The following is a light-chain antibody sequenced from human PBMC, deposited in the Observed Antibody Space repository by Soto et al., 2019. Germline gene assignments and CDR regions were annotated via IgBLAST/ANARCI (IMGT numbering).Light chain of an antibody. CDR2: GAS. CDR1: QSVSSSY. J-gene: IGKJ1*01. V-gene: IGKV3-20*01. CDR3: QQYGISPET. Sequence: EIVLTQSPATLSLSPGERATLSCMASQSVSSSYLAWYQQKPGQAPRLLIYGASSRATGIPDRFSGSGSGTDFTLTISRLEPEDFAVYYCQQYGISPETFGQGTKVDIK.